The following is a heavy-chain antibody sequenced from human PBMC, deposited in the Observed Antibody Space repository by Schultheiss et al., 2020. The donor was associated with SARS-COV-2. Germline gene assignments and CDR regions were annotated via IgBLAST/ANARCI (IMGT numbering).Heavy chain of an antibody. CDR3: TRPYSYRMDV. CDR1: GGSVSDHNW. Sequence: SETLSLTCDVSGGSVSDHNWWGWVRQPPGKGLEWIGEIFHSGSTNYNPSLQSRVTISVDKSKNQFSLELRSVTAADTAVYYCTRPYSYRMDVWGAGTTVTVSS. J-gene: IGHJ6*04. V-gene: IGHV4-4*02. CDR2: IFHSGST.